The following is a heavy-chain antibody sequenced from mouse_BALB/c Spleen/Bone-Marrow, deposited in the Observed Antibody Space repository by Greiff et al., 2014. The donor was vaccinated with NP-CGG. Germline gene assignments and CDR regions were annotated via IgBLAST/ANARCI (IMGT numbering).Heavy chain of an antibody. CDR1: GFTFTDYY. Sequence: EVQLVESGGGLVQPGGSLRLSCATSGFTFTDYYMSWVRQPPGKALEWLGFIRNKANGYTTEYSASVKGRFTISRDNSQSILYLQMNTLRAEDSATYYCARDEKVRIYWYFDVWGARTTVTVSS. CDR3: ARDEKVRIYWYFDV. D-gene: IGHD2-14*01. J-gene: IGHJ1*01. CDR2: IRNKANGYTT. V-gene: IGHV7-3*02.